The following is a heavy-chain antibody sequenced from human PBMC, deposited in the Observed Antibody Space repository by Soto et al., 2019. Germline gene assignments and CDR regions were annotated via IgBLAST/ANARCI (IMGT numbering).Heavy chain of an antibody. D-gene: IGHD3-9*01. J-gene: IGHJ4*02. CDR3: VMRVCGRGRNWVFVTPAFAF. V-gene: IGHV3-23*01. Sequence: EVKLLESGGDLVQPGGSLRLSCAASGFTFSNYDMSWVRQAPGKGLEWVSSVSSSGSSTYYADSVKGRFTISRDNSMISLYVQVSRRGPADTGVYDWVMRVCGRGRNWVFVTPAFAFWGQGHLVTVTS. CDR1: GFTFSNYD. CDR2: VSSSGSST.